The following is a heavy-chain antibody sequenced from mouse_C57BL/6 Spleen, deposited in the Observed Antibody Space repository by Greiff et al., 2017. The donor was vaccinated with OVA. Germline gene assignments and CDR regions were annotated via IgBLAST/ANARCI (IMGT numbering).Heavy chain of an antibody. V-gene: IGHV1-9*01. CDR3: ARTGLLRVY. CDR2: ILPGSGST. D-gene: IGHD2-3*01. CDR1: GYTFTGYW. J-gene: IGHJ2*01. Sequence: QVQLQQSGAELMKPGASVKLSCKASGYTFTGYWIEWVKQRPGHGLEWIGEILPGSGSTNYNEKFKGKATLTVDTSSSTAYMHLSSLTTEDSAIFYCARTGLLRVYWGQGTTLTVSA.